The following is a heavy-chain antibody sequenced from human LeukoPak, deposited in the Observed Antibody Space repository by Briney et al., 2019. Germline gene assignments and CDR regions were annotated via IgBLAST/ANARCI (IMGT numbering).Heavy chain of an antibody. J-gene: IGHJ4*02. CDR3: ARDIGEMATIPYLDY. CDR2: IIPIFGTA. D-gene: IGHD5-24*01. Sequence: ASVKVSCKASGGTFSSYAISWVRQAPGQGLEWMGRIIPIFGTANYAQKFQGGVTITTDESTSTAYMELSSLRSEDTAVYYCARDIGEMATIPYLDYWGQGTLVTVSS. V-gene: IGHV1-69*05. CDR1: GGTFSSYA.